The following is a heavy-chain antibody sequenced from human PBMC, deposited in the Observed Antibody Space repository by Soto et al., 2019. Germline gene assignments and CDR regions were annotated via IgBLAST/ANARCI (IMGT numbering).Heavy chain of an antibody. D-gene: IGHD6-13*01. CDR3: ARVWGSAAGTRWFDP. J-gene: IGHJ5*02. CDR1: GGSFSGYY. V-gene: IGHV4-34*01. Sequence: SETLSLTCAVYGGSFSGYYWSWIRQPPGKGLEWIGEINHSGSTNYNPSLKSRVTISVDTSKNQFSLKLSSVTAADTAVYYCARVWGSAAGTRWFDPWGQGTLVTVSS. CDR2: INHSGST.